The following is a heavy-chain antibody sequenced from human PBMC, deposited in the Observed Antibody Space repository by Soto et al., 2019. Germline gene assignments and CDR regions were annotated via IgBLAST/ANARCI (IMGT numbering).Heavy chain of an antibody. CDR2: INSDGSST. J-gene: IGHJ4*02. Sequence: EVQLVASGGGLVQPGGSLRLSCAASGFTFSRYWMHWVRQAPGKGLVWVSHINSDGSSTNYADTVKGRFTISRDNGRNTLYLQVNSLRAEDTAVYYCARDLHAAEDYWGQGPLVTVSS. V-gene: IGHV3-74*01. CDR1: GFTFSRYW. D-gene: IGHD6-25*01. CDR3: ARDLHAAEDY.